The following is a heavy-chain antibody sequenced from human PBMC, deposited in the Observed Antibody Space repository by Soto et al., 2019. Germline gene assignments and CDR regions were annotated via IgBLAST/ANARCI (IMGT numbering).Heavy chain of an antibody. V-gene: IGHV3-48*02. Sequence: EVQLVESGGGLVQPGGSLRLSCAASGFTFSSHAMTWVRQSPGKGLEWVSFISSTSSTKDYADSVKGRFTIFRDNAKHSLYLQMNSLRDGDTAVYYCARRITMVRGPYYYYGMDVWGQGTTVTVSS. CDR3: ARRITMVRGPYYYYGMDV. CDR2: ISSTSSTK. J-gene: IGHJ6*02. D-gene: IGHD3-10*01. CDR1: GFTFSSHA.